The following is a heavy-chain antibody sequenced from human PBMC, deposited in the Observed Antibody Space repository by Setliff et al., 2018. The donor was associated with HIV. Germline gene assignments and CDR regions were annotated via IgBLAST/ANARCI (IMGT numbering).Heavy chain of an antibody. CDR2: IYYTGRT. J-gene: IGHJ2*01. D-gene: IGHD3-22*01. CDR3: ARHARSITMTTDWYFDL. V-gene: IGHV4-59*01. Sequence: SETLSLTCTVSGGSISTYYWSWIRQAPGRGLEWIGYIYYTGRTNYNPSLKSRVTMSLDSSKKQFSLKLSSVTAADTAVYYCARHARSITMTTDWYFDLWGRGTLVTVSS. CDR1: GGSISTYY.